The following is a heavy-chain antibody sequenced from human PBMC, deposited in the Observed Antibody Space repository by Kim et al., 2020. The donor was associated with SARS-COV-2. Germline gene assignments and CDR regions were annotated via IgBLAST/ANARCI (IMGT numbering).Heavy chain of an antibody. J-gene: IGHJ4*02. D-gene: IGHD4-17*01. CDR1: GFTFSSYG. CDR2: ISYDGSNK. CDR3: ARDRYDYGDYGYYFDY. Sequence: GGSLRLSCAASGFTFSSYGMHWVRQAPGKGLEWVAVISYDGSNKYYADSVKVRFTISRDNSKNTLYLQMNSLRAEDTAVYYCARDRYDYGDYGYYFDYWGQGTLVTVSS. V-gene: IGHV3-33*05.